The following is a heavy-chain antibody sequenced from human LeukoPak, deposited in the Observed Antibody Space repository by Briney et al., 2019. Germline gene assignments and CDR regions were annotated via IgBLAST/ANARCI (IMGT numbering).Heavy chain of an antibody. J-gene: IGHJ5*02. CDR3: ARDQGGERWFDP. Sequence: PGGSLRLSCAASEFTFTSYGMYWVRQAPGKGLEWASFISGNISFIYYADSGKGRLTISRANTNNSLYLQITTLTTEEQAIYCCARDQGGERWFDPWGQGTLVTVSS. V-gene: IGHV3-21*01. CDR2: ISGNISFI. CDR1: EFTFTSYG. D-gene: IGHD3-16*01.